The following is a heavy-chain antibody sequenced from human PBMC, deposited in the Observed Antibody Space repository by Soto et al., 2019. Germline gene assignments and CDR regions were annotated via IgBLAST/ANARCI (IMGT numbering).Heavy chain of an antibody. D-gene: IGHD6-13*01. Sequence: SVKVSCKASGGTFSSYTISWVRQAPGQGLEWMGRIIPILGIANYAQKFQGRVTITADKSTSTAYMELSSLRSEDTAVYYRAREMASEQPSGYYYYYYMDVWGKGTTVTVSS. CDR3: AREMASEQPSGYYYYYYMDV. CDR2: IIPILGIA. J-gene: IGHJ6*03. CDR1: GGTFSSYT. V-gene: IGHV1-69*02.